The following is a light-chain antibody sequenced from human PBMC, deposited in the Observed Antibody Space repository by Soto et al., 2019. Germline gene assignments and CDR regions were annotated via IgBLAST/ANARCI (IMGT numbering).Light chain of an antibody. CDR2: DAS. CDR3: QQRSNWPRFT. V-gene: IGKV3-11*01. J-gene: IGKJ4*01. Sequence: EIVLTQSPATLSLSPGERATLSCRASQSVSSYLAWYQQKPGQAPRLLIYDASNRATGIPARFSGIGSGTDFTLTISSLEPEDFAVYYCQQRSNWPRFTFGGGTKVEIK. CDR1: QSVSSY.